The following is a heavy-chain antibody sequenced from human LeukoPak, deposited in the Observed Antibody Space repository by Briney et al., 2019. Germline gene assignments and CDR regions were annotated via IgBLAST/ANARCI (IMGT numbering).Heavy chain of an antibody. V-gene: IGHV1-18*01. CDR1: GCVGTRCS. J-gene: IGHJ4*02. CDR3: ARGGDGDILTGLVFDY. CDR2: ISAYNGNT. D-gene: IGHD3-9*01. Sequence: APLKFSCKAAGCVGTRCSIRWVPHAPEQGLEWMGWISAYNGNTNYAQKLQGRVTMTTDTSTSTAYMELRSLRSDDTAVYYCARGGDGDILTGLVFDYWGQGTLVTVSS.